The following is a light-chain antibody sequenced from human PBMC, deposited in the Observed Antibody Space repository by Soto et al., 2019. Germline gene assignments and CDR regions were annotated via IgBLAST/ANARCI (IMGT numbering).Light chain of an antibody. CDR2: AAS. CDR1: QSISTY. Sequence: IQITQYPSSLSASLGDRCTMTCRASQSISTYLNWYQQKAGLAPKLLIYAASSLQSGVPSRFSGSGSGTDFTLTISSLQPEDFATYYCQQTYSTPPTFGQGTKVDI. CDR3: QQTYSTPPT. J-gene: IGKJ1*01. V-gene: IGKV1-39*01.